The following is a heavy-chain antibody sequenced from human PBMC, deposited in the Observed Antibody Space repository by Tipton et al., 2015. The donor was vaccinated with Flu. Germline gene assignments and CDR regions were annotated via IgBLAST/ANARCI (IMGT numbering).Heavy chain of an antibody. J-gene: IGHJ6*02. CDR3: ARVLGNSHSYGMDV. D-gene: IGHD1-1*01. CDR1: GGSISSSSYY. V-gene: IGHV4-61*01. Sequence: TLSLTCTVSGGSISSSSYYWSWIRQPPGKGLEWIGSILYSGIPKNNPSLKSRVTLSGDTSKNQFSLQLRSVTAADTAVYYCARVLGNSHSYGMDVWGQGTTVTVSS. CDR2: ILYSGIP.